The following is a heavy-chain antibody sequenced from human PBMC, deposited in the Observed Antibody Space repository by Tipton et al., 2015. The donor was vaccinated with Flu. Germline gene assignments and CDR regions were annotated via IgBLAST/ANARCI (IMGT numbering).Heavy chain of an antibody. V-gene: IGHV3-23*01. J-gene: IGHJ3*01. CDR2: VSDSGATS. D-gene: IGHD6-19*01. CDR3: AKFFSGWYSAFDL. CDR1: GFNFRSFS. Sequence: SLRLSCVASGFNFRSFSMGWVRQAPGKGLEWVASVSDSGATSFHADSVKGRFTISRDDFRSTLSLQMDSLRADDTAEYFCAKFFSGWYSAFDLWGQGTRVAGSS.